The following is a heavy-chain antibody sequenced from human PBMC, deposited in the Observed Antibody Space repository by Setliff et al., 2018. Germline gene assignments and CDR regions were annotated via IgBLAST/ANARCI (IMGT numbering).Heavy chain of an antibody. CDR1: GFTFSGYS. D-gene: IGHD3-10*01. V-gene: IGHV3-48*01. Sequence: PGGSLRLSCAASGFTFSGYSMNWVRQAPGKGLEWVSYISGSSHIISYADSVKGRFTISRDNAKNSLYLQMNSLRAEDTAVYYCARDAAPTYYYGSGSYPSYYYYGMDVWGQGTTVTVS. J-gene: IGHJ6*02. CDR3: ARDAAPTYYYGSGSYPSYYYYGMDV. CDR2: ISGSSHII.